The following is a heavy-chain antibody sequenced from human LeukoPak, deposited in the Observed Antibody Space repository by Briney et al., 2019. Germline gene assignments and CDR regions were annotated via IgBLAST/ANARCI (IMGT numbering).Heavy chain of an antibody. CDR3: ARDNGITIFGVPSYDAFDI. CDR1: GFTFSSYA. V-gene: IGHV3-30-3*01. J-gene: IGHJ3*02. CDR2: ISYDGSNK. D-gene: IGHD3-3*01. Sequence: PGRSLRLSCAASGFTFSSYAMHWVRQAPGKGLEWVAVISYDGSNKYYADSVKGRFTISRDNSKNTLYLQMNSLRAEDTAVYYCARDNGITIFGVPSYDAFDIWGQGTMVTVSS.